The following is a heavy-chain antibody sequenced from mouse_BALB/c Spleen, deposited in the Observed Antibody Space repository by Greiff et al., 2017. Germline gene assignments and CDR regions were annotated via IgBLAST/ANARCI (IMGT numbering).Heavy chain of an antibody. D-gene: IGHD2-4*01. CDR3: ARGYDYGPFAY. CDR2: IDPANGNT. J-gene: IGHJ3*01. V-gene: IGHV14-3*02. CDR1: GFNIKDTY. Sequence: VQLQQSGAELVKPGASVKLSCTASGFNIKDTYMHWVKQRPEQGLEWIGRIDPANGNTKYDPKFQGKATITADTSSNTAYLQLSSLTSEDTAVYYCARGYDYGPFAYWGQGTLVTVSA.